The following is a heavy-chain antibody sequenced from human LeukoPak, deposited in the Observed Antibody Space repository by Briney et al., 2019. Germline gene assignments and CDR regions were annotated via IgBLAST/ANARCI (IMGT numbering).Heavy chain of an antibody. CDR2: IRYDGSSK. V-gene: IGHV3-30*02. Sequence: GGSLRLSCAASGFNFNTYGMHWVRQAPGKGLEWVALIRYDGSSKYYADSVKGRFTISRDNAKNSLYLEMNSLRAEDTAVYYCAREGPLLGCQYMDVWGKGTTVTISS. CDR1: GFNFNTYG. J-gene: IGHJ6*03. CDR3: AREGPLLGCQYMDV. D-gene: IGHD4/OR15-4a*01.